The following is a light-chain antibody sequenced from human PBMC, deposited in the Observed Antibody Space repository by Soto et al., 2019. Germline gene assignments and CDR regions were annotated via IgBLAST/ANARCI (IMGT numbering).Light chain of an antibody. CDR3: QQYNSDSPYT. V-gene: IGKV1-5*03. J-gene: IGKJ2*01. CDR1: QSITTW. CDR2: KAS. Sequence: DIQMTQSPSTLSASVGDRVTITCRASQSITTWLAWYQQKPGKAPKLLIYKASSLESGVPSRFSGCGSGTEFTLTISSLQPDDFATYYCQQYNSDSPYTFGQGTKLEIK.